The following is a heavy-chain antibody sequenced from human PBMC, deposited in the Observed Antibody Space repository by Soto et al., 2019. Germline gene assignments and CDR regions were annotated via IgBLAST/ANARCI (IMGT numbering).Heavy chain of an antibody. Sequence: LSCAASGFTFSSYGMHWVRQAPGKGLEWVAVIWYDGSNKYYADSVKGRFTISRDNSKNTLYLQMNSLRAEDTAVYYCARAAVDTAMVLYYYGMDVWGQGTTVTVSS. CDR2: IWYDGSNK. J-gene: IGHJ6*02. CDR3: ARAAVDTAMVLYYYGMDV. D-gene: IGHD5-18*01. CDR1: GFTFSSYG. V-gene: IGHV3-33*01.